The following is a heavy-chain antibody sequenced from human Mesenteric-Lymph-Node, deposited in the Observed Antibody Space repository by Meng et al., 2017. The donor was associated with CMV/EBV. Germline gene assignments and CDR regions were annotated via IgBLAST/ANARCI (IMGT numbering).Heavy chain of an antibody. J-gene: IGHJ3*02. V-gene: IGHV3-33*06. D-gene: IGHD6-13*01. CDR3: AKDLIRATWEYSSSWYDDAFDI. Sequence: GESLKISCAASGFTFSSYGMHWVRQAPGKGLEWVAVIWYDGSNKYYADSVKGRFTISRDNSKNTLYLQMNSLRAEDTAVYYCAKDLIRATWEYSSSWYDDAFDIWGQGTMVTVSS. CDR2: IWYDGSNK. CDR1: GFTFSSYG.